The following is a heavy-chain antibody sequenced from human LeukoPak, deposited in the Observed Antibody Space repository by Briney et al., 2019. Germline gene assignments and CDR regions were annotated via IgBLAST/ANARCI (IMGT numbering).Heavy chain of an antibody. D-gene: IGHD6-19*01. J-gene: IGHJ4*02. V-gene: IGHV1-18*04. Sequence: ASVKVSCKASGYTFTDYFIHWVRQAPGQGLEWMGWISAYDGNTNYAQKLQGRVTMTTDTSTSTAYMELRSLRSDDTAVYYCARDANPRIAVAGSIWGQGTLVTVSS. CDR3: ARDANPRIAVAGSI. CDR2: ISAYDGNT. CDR1: GYTFTDYF.